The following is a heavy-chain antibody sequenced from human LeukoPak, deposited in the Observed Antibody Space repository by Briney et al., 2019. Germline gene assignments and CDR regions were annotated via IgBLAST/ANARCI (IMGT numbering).Heavy chain of an antibody. Sequence: SETLSLTCTVSGGSISSYYWSWIRQPPGKGLEWIGYIYYSGSTNYNPSLKSRVTISVDTSKNQFSLKLSSVTAADTAVYYCARQLSITMVRGVNQAEFDPWGQGTLVTVSS. CDR1: GGSISSYY. D-gene: IGHD3-10*01. CDR3: ARQLSITMVRGVNQAEFDP. J-gene: IGHJ5*02. CDR2: IYYSGST. V-gene: IGHV4-59*08.